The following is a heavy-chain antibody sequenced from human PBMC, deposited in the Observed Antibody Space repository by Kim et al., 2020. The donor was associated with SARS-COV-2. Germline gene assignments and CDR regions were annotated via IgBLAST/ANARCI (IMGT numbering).Heavy chain of an antibody. Sequence: VKGRYTLSKDTSKHTVYLQMNSLRAEDTAVYYCAKEQAKAVAGTRYYFDYWGQGTLVTVSS. CDR3: AKEQAKAVAGTRYYFDY. J-gene: IGHJ4*02. V-gene: IGHV3-33*06. D-gene: IGHD6-19*01.